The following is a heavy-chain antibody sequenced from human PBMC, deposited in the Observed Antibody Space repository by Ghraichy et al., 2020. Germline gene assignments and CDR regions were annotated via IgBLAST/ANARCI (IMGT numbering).Heavy chain of an antibody. D-gene: IGHD6-6*01. CDR1: GGSISSSSYY. V-gene: IGHV4-39*01. Sequence: ESLNISCTVSGGSISSSSYYWGWIRQPPGKGLEWIGSIYYSGSTYYNPSLKSRVTISVDTSKNQFSLKLSSVTAADTAVYYCASRIAARPAYYFDYWGQGTLVTVSS. CDR2: IYYSGST. J-gene: IGHJ4*02. CDR3: ASRIAARPAYYFDY.